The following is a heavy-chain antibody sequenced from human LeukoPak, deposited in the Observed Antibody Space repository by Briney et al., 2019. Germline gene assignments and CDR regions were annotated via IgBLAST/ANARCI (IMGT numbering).Heavy chain of an antibody. Sequence: GGSLRLSCAASGFTFSSYGMHWVRQAPGKGLEWVAVISYDGSNKYYADSVKGRFTISRDNSKNTLYPQMNSLRAEDTAVYYCAKASPWELLPPFDYWGQGTLVTVSS. V-gene: IGHV3-30*18. J-gene: IGHJ4*02. CDR3: AKASPWELLPPFDY. D-gene: IGHD1-26*01. CDR2: ISYDGSNK. CDR1: GFTFSSYG.